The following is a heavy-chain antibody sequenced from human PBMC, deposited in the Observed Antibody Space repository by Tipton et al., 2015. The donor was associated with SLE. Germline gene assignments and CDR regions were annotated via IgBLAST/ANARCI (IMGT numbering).Heavy chain of an antibody. Sequence: SLRLSCAASGFTFRSYAMSWVRQAPGKGLEWVSYISSSSSYTNYADSVKGRFTISRDNAKNSLYLQMNSLRAEDTAVYYCASKVGESCWGQGTLVTVSS. D-gene: IGHD3-10*01. CDR3: ASKVGESC. CDR1: GFTFRSYA. CDR2: ISSSSSYT. J-gene: IGHJ4*02. V-gene: IGHV3-11*03.